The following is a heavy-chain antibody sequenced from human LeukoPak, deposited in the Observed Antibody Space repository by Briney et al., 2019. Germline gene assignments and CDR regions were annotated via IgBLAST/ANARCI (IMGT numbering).Heavy chain of an antibody. J-gene: IGHJ4*02. D-gene: IGHD1-26*01. CDR1: GLCISNSW. CDR3: ARLQWEPPDY. Sequence: GGSLRLSCAASGLCISNSWMSWFRLAPGKGPEWVANIKQDGSEKYHVDSVKGRFTVSRDNANNLLYLQMNSLRVEDTAVYYCARLQWEPPDYWGQGTLVIVSS. CDR2: IKQDGSEK. V-gene: IGHV3-7*03.